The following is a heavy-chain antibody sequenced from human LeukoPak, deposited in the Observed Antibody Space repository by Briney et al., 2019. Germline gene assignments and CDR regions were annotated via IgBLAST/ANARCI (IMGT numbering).Heavy chain of an antibody. CDR3: ARDGIFGVVTTGYYYYMDV. D-gene: IGHD3-3*01. Sequence: PGGSLRLSCAASGFTFSDYYMSWIRQAPGKGLEWVSYISSSGSTIYYADSVKGRFTISRDNAKNSLYLQMNSLRAEDTAVYYCARDGIFGVVTTGYYYYMDVWGKGTTVTVSS. V-gene: IGHV3-11*04. CDR2: ISSSGSTI. CDR1: GFTFSDYY. J-gene: IGHJ6*03.